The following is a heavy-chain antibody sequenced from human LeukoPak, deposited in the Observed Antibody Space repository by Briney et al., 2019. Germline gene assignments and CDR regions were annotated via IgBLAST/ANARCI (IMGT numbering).Heavy chain of an antibody. CDR3: ARYTTVTTFDY. CDR2: TYYSGST. CDR1: GGSISSYY. D-gene: IGHD4-17*01. J-gene: IGHJ4*02. V-gene: IGHV4-59*01. Sequence: SETLSLTCTVSGGSISSYYWSWIRQPPGKGLEWIGYTYYSGSTNYNPSLKSRVTISVDTSKNQFSLKLSSVTAADTAVYYCARYTTVTTFDYWGQGTLVTVSS.